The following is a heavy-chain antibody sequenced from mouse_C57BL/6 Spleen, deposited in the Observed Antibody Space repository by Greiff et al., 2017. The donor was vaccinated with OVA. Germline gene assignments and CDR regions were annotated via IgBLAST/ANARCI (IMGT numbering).Heavy chain of an antibody. Sequence: QVQLQQPGAELVKPGASVKLSCKASGYTFTSYWMHWVKQRPGQGLEWIGMIHTNSGSTNYNDKFNIKATLTVDKSSSTAYMQLSSLTSEDAAVYYCAIYYDYGHAYWGQGTLVTVSA. CDR3: AIYYDYGHAY. CDR2: IHTNSGST. D-gene: IGHD2-4*01. V-gene: IGHV1-64*01. CDR1: GYTFTSYW. J-gene: IGHJ3*01.